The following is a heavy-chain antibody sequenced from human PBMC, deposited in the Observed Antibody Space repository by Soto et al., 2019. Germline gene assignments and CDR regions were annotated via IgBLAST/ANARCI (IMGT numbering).Heavy chain of an antibody. V-gene: IGHV1-69*12. J-gene: IGHJ3*02. D-gene: IGHD1-20*01. CDR2: IITIFGTA. CDR3: ASSKYNWNSRDAFDI. Sequence: VQLVQSGAEVKKPGSSVKVSCKASGGTFSNYAISWVRQAPGQGLEWMGGIITIFGTANYAQKFQGRVTITADESTSTAYMELSSLRSEATAVYYCASSKYNWNSRDAFDIWGQGTMVTVSS. CDR1: GGTFSNYA.